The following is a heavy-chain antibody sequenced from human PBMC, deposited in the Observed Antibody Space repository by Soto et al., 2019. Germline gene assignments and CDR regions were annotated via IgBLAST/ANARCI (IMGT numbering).Heavy chain of an antibody. D-gene: IGHD6-6*01. CDR2: ISGSGGST. CDR3: AKDHSSSPRRWFDP. J-gene: IGHJ5*02. Sequence: GGSLRLSCAASGFTFSSYAVSWVRQALGKGLEWVSAISGSGGSTYYADSVKGRFTISRDNSKNTLYLQMNSLRAEDTAVYYCAKDHSSSPRRWFDPWGQGTLVTVSS. CDR1: GFTFSSYA. V-gene: IGHV3-23*01.